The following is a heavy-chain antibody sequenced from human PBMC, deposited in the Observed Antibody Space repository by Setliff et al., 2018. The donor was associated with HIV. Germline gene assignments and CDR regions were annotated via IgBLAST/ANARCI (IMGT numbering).Heavy chain of an antibody. CDR1: GYTFTSYY. CDR3: ARLYRPEWLRSPYFDY. Sequence: ASVKVSCKASGYTFTSYYMHWVRQAPGQGLEWMGIINPSGGSTSYAQKFQGRVTMTRDTSTSTVYMELSSLRSEDTAVYYCARLYRPEWLRSPYFDYWGQGTLVTVSS. CDR2: INPSGGST. D-gene: IGHD5-12*01. V-gene: IGHV1-46*01. J-gene: IGHJ4*02.